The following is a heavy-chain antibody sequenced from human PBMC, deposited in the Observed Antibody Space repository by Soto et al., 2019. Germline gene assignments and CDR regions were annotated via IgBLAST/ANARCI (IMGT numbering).Heavy chain of an antibody. V-gene: IGHV1-8*01. Sequence: QAHLEQSGAEVKRPGASVKVSCKASGYTFSDFDINWLRQASGQGPEWRGWMNAKSGDTFFAQRFQGKFNRTRDTSLSTAYMEVGSLTSDDTAMYYCARGNPFNSAGFDVWGQGTTVAVSS. CDR2: MNAKSGDT. J-gene: IGHJ6*02. D-gene: IGHD2-21*01. CDR1: GYTFSDFD. CDR3: ARGNPFNSAGFDV.